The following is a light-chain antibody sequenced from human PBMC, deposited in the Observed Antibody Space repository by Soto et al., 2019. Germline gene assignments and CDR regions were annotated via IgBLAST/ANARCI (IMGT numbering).Light chain of an antibody. J-gene: IGKJ4*01. CDR2: GAS. CDR1: QRISSN. CDR3: QQYNNWPPLT. Sequence: EIVMTQSPATLSVSPGERATLSCRASQRISSNLAWYQQKPGQVHRLLIYGASTRATGIPARFSGSGSGTEFTLPISSLQSEAFAVDYCQQYNNWPPLTFGGGTKVEIK. V-gene: IGKV3-15*01.